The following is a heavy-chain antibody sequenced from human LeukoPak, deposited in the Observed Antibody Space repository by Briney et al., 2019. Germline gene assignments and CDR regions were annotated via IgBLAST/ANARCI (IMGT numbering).Heavy chain of an antibody. D-gene: IGHD3-16*01. V-gene: IGHV3-33*01. CDR3: AREVGYDYVWGSLALDY. Sequence: PGGSLRLSCAASGFTFSSYGMHWVRQAPGKGLEWVAVIWYDGSNKCYADSVKGRFTISRDNSKNTLYLQMNSLRAEDTAVYYCAREVGYDYVWGSLALDYWGQGTLVTVSS. J-gene: IGHJ4*02. CDR1: GFTFSSYG. CDR2: IWYDGSNK.